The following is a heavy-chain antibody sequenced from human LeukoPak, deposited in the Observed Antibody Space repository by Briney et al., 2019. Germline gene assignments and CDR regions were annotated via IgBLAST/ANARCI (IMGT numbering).Heavy chain of an antibody. CDR1: GFTFSSYS. CDR2: ISSSSYI. J-gene: IGHJ4*02. Sequence: PGGSLRLSCAASGFTFSSYSMNWVRQAPGKGLEWVSSISSSSYIYYADSVKGRFTISRDNAKNSLCLQMNSLRAEDTAVYYCARDRWELLPFDYWGQGTLVTVSS. CDR3: ARDRWELLPFDY. D-gene: IGHD1-26*01. V-gene: IGHV3-21*01.